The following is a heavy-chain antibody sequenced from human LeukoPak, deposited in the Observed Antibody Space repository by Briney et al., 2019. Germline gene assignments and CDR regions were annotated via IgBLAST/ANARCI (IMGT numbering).Heavy chain of an antibody. CDR3: ARDLVGFLEWFFDY. CDR1: GFTFSSYS. D-gene: IGHD3-3*01. CDR2: ISSSSSYI. V-gene: IGHV3-21*01. J-gene: IGHJ4*02. Sequence: GGSLRLSCAASGFTFSSYSMNWVRQAPGKGLEWVSSISSSSSYIYYADSVKGRFTISRDNAKSSLYLQMNSLRAEDTAVYYCARDLVGFLEWFFDYWGQGTLVTVSS.